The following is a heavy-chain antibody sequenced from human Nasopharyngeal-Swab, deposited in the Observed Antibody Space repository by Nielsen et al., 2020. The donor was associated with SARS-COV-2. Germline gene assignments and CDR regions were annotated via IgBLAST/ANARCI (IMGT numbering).Heavy chain of an antibody. CDR1: GFTVSTNY. CDR3: ARGIAARHAYDY. D-gene: IGHD6-6*01. V-gene: IGHV3-53*01. CDR2: IYSGGST. J-gene: IGHJ4*02. Sequence: GGSLRLSCAASGFTVSTNYMSWVRQAPGKGLEWVSVIYSGGSTYYADSVKGRFTIFRDNSKNTLYLQMNSLRAEDTAVYYCARGIAARHAYDYWGQGTLVTVSS.